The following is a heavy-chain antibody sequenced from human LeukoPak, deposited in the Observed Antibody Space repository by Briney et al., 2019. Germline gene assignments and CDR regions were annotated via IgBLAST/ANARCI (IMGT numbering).Heavy chain of an antibody. Sequence: KPSETLSLTCAVYRCSFSGYYWSWIRQPPGKGLEWIGEINHSGSTNYNPSLKSRVTISVDTSKNQFSLKLSSVTAADTAVYYCAVGWKEYYFDYWGQGTLVTVSS. J-gene: IGHJ4*02. CDR1: RCSFSGYY. V-gene: IGHV4-34*01. CDR3: AVGWKEYYFDY. D-gene: IGHD1-1*01. CDR2: INHSGST.